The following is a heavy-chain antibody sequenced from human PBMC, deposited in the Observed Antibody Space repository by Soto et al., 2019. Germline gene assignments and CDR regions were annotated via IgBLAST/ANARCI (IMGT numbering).Heavy chain of an antibody. Sequence: QVQLVQSGAEVKKPGASVKVSCKASGYSFTSFPIHWERQAPGQGLECMGWINAANGYTRYSQKFQGRVTITRDTSATTAYMDLSSLTSEDTAVYYCARGGGLDDWGQGTLITVSS. J-gene: IGHJ4*02. V-gene: IGHV1-3*01. CDR1: GYSFTSFP. CDR3: ARGGGLDD. CDR2: INAANGYT. D-gene: IGHD3-10*01.